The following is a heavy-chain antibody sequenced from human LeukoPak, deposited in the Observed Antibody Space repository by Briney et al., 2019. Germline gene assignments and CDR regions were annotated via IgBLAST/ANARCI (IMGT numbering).Heavy chain of an antibody. D-gene: IGHD3-10*01. CDR3: AREDDYYGSGSYYKDGYYYYYGMDV. CDR2: INPNSGGT. J-gene: IGHJ6*02. Sequence: ASVKVSCKASGYTFTGYYMHWVRQAPGQGLEWMGWINPNSGGTNYAQKFQGRVTMTRDTSISTAYMELSRLRSDDTAVYYCAREDDYYGSGSYYKDGYYYYYGMDVWGQGTTVTISS. V-gene: IGHV1-2*02. CDR1: GYTFTGYY.